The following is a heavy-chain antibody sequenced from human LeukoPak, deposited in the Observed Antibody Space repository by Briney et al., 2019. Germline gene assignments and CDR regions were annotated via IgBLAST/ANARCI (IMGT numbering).Heavy chain of an antibody. CDR2: INPNSGGT. Sequence: GASVKVSCKASGYTFTGYYMHWVRQAPGQGLEWMGWINPNSGGTNYAQKFQGRVTMTRDTSISTAYMELSRLRSDDTAVYYCAREGYCSGGSCYPPPLRFDPWGQGTLVTVSS. D-gene: IGHD2-15*01. CDR1: GYTFTGYY. J-gene: IGHJ5*02. V-gene: IGHV1-2*02. CDR3: AREGYCSGGSCYPPPLRFDP.